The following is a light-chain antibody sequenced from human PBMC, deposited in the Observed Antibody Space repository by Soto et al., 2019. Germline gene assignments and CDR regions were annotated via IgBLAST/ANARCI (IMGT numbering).Light chain of an antibody. V-gene: IGKV3-15*01. CDR3: QQYDEWPLT. CDR1: QTIDSH. Sequence: ILMTQSPATLSVSPGEGATLSCSASQTIDSHLAWYQQKPGQAPRVLIFGASTRATGIAARFSGRGSGTDFTLTISSLQSEEFAVYYCQQYDEWPLTFGQGTKVEI. J-gene: IGKJ1*01. CDR2: GAS.